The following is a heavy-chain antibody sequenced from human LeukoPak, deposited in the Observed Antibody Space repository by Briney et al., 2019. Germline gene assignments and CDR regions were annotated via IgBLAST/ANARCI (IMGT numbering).Heavy chain of an antibody. CDR2: IIPIFGTA. Sequence: ASVKVSCKASGGTFSSYAISWVRQAPGQGLEWMGGIIPIFGTANYAQKFQGRVTITTDESTSTAYMELSSLRSEDTAVYYCATAYCGGDCDRYYYYYMDAWGKGTTVTVSS. D-gene: IGHD2-21*01. CDR1: GGTFSSYA. J-gene: IGHJ6*03. CDR3: ATAYCGGDCDRYYYYYMDA. V-gene: IGHV1-69*05.